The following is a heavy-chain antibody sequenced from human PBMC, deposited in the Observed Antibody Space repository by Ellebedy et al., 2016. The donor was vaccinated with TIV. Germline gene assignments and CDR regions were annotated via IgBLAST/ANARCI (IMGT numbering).Heavy chain of an antibody. CDR2: INPKSGGT. CDR3: ARGYCSGGACYSFLDS. V-gene: IGHV1-2*02. J-gene: IGHJ4*02. D-gene: IGHD2-15*01. CDR1: GYSFSDYY. Sequence: AASVKVSCKASGYSFSDYYVHWVRQAPGQGLEWMGWINPKSGGTNYAHKFQGRFTMTRDTSITTASMELSRLRSDDTAVFFCARGYCSGGACYSFLDSWGQGTLVTVSS.